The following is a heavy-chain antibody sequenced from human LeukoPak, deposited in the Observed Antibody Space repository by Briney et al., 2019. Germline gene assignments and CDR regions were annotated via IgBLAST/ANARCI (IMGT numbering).Heavy chain of an antibody. D-gene: IGHD3-9*01. Sequence: SETLSLTCTVSGDSISTSSYYWGWIRQPPGRGLEWIGSIYYGGSTYYNPSLKSRVTISVDTSKNQFSLKLSSVTAADTAVYYCARHNYDILTGAIIDYWGQGTLVTVSS. CDR2: IYYGGST. CDR3: ARHNYDILTGAIIDY. V-gene: IGHV4-39*01. J-gene: IGHJ4*02. CDR1: GDSISTSSYY.